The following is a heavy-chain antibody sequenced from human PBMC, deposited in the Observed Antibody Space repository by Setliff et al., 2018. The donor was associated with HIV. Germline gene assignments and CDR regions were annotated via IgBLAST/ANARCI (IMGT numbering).Heavy chain of an antibody. CDR1: GGSISSYY. J-gene: IGHJ6*02. D-gene: IGHD3-9*01. CDR3: ARDRHASSYYDMLTGYQGAWGMDV. Sequence: SETLSLTCTVSGGSISSYYWSWIRQPPGKRLEWIGYIYYTGSTNYNPSLKSRVTISLDTSKNQFSLNLSSVTAADTAVYYCARDRHASSYYDMLTGYQGAWGMDVWGQGTTVTVSS. V-gene: IGHV4-59*01. CDR2: IYYTGST.